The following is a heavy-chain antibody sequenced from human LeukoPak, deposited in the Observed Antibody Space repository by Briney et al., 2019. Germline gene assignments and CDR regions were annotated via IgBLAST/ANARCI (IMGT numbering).Heavy chain of an antibody. CDR3: AKDLVAARPSYYYMDV. V-gene: IGHV3-23*01. CDR1: GFTFSSYA. D-gene: IGHD6-6*01. CDR2: ISGSGGST. J-gene: IGHJ6*03. Sequence: GGSLRLFCAASGFTFSSYAMSWVRQAPGKGLEWVSAISGSGGSTYYADSVKGRFTISRDNSKNTLYLQMNSLRAEDTAVYYCAKDLVAARPSYYYMDVWGKGTTVTVSS.